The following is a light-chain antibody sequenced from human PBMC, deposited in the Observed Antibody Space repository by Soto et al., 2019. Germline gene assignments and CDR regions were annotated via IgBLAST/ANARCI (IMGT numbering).Light chain of an antibody. CDR1: SXDVGGSNF. Sequence: QSVLTQPASVADSPGQSITISCTGTSXDVGGSNFVSWYQQHPGKPPKLIIYDVANRPSGVSNRFSGSNSGSTASLIISRLPTEDAADYYCVSYTSSTSYVFGTRTKGTV. J-gene: IGLJ1*01. CDR2: DVA. CDR3: VSYTSSTSYV. V-gene: IGLV2-14*03.